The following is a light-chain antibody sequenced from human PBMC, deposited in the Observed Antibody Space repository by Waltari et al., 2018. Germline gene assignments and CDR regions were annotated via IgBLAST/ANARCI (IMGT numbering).Light chain of an antibody. CDR2: ENN. CDR3: QSYDGTLGGLYV. CDR1: SSNIGAGHG. Sequence: QSVLTQSPSVSGAPGQRVTISCSGTSSNIGAGHGVPWYQQFPGRAPKLLIFENNNRPSGVPDRFSGSKSGTSASLVITGLQAEDEADYYCQSYDGTLGGLYVFGSGTAVTVL. J-gene: IGLJ1*01. V-gene: IGLV1-40*01.